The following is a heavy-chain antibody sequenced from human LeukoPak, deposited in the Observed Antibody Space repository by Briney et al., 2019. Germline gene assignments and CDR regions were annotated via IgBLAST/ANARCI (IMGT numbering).Heavy chain of an antibody. CDR2: INPNSGGT. Sequence: ASVNVSCKAAGYTFTGYYMHWVRQAPGQGLEWMGGINPNSGGTNYAQKFQGRVTMTRDTSISTAYMELSRLRSDDTAVYYCASSPGQQLVLAFDIWGQGTMVTVSS. V-gene: IGHV1-2*02. J-gene: IGHJ3*02. CDR3: ASSPGQQLVLAFDI. CDR1: GYTFTGYY. D-gene: IGHD6-13*01.